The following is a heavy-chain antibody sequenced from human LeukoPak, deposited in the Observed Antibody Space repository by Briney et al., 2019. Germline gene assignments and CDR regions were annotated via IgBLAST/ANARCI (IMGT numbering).Heavy chain of an antibody. Sequence: PSETLSLTCTVSGGSVRSSRPYWGWIRQSPGKGLEWIGSVYYVGNAYYRPSLLSRATITIATSKTHISLRLTSVTATDTGIYYCATHDEGSYFETWGPGALVTVSS. D-gene: IGHD3-10*01. J-gene: IGHJ5*02. CDR1: GGSVRSSRPY. V-gene: IGHV4-39*02. CDR2: VYYVGNA. CDR3: ATHDEGSYFET.